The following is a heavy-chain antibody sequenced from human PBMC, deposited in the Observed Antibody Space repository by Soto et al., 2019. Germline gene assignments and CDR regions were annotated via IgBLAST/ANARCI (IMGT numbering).Heavy chain of an antibody. D-gene: IGHD2-15*01. Sequence: EVQLLESGGGLVQPGGSLRLSCAASGFTFSSYAMSWVRQAPGKGLEWVSAISGSGGSTYYADSVKGRFTISRDNSKNTLYLQMNSLRAEDTAVYYCAKDGDIVVVVAATTLYDAFDIWGQGTMVTVSS. V-gene: IGHV3-23*01. CDR3: AKDGDIVVVVAATTLYDAFDI. J-gene: IGHJ3*02. CDR2: ISGSGGST. CDR1: GFTFSSYA.